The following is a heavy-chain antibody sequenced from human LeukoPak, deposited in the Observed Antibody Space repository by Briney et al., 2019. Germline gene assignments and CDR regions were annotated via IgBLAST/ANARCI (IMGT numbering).Heavy chain of an antibody. CDR3: ARERDGNIFDY. Sequence: GGSLRLSCAASGFTVSSNYMSWVRQAPGKGLEWVPVIYSGGSTYYADSVKGRFTISRDNSKNTLYLQMNSLRAEDTAVYYCARERDGNIFDYWGQGTLVTVSS. J-gene: IGHJ4*02. D-gene: IGHD4-23*01. V-gene: IGHV3-53*01. CDR1: GFTVSSNY. CDR2: IYSGGST.